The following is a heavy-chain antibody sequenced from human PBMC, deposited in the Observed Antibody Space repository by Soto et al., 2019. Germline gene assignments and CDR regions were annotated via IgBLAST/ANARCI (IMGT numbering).Heavy chain of an antibody. V-gene: IGHV3-23*01. D-gene: IGHD2-15*01. CDR2: ISGSGGST. J-gene: IGHJ4*02. CDR1: GFTFSRYA. Sequence: AGGSLRLSCAASGFTFSRYAMSWVRQAPGKGLEWVSAISGSGGSTYYADSVKGRFTISRDNSKNTLYLQMNSLRAEDTAVYYYAKDPRIVVVVAATGTTDYWGQGTLVTVSS. CDR3: AKDPRIVVVVAATGTTDY.